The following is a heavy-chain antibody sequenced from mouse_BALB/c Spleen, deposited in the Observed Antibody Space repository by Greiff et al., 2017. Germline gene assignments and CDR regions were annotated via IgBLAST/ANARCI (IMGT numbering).Heavy chain of an antibody. V-gene: IGHV1S137*01. D-gene: IGHD2-2*01. CDR2: ISTYYGDA. Sequence: QVQLKESGAELVRPGVSVKISCKGSGYTFTDYAMHWVKQSHAKSLEWIGVISTYYGDASYNQKFKGKATMTVDKSSSTAYMELARLTSEDSAIYYCARSYGYDAWFAYWGQGTLVTVSA. CDR1: GYTFTDYA. J-gene: IGHJ3*01. CDR3: ARSYGYDAWFAY.